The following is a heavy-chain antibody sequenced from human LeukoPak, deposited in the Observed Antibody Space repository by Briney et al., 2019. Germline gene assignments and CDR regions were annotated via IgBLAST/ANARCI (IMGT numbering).Heavy chain of an antibody. V-gene: IGHV3-74*01. Sequence: PGGSLRLSCAASGFTSSSYWMHWVRQAPGKGLVWVSLINSDGSRATYADSVKGRFTISRDSAKNTVFLQMNSLRAEDTAVYYCARVRISRRAFDIWGQGTMVTVSS. CDR1: GFTSSSYW. D-gene: IGHD3-3*02. CDR3: ARVRISRRAFDI. J-gene: IGHJ3*02. CDR2: INSDGSRA.